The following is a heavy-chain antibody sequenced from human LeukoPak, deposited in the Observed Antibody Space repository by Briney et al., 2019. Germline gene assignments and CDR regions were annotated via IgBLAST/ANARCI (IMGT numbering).Heavy chain of an antibody. J-gene: IGHJ3*02. Sequence: SETLSLTCAVYGGSFSGYYWSWIRQPPGKGLEWFGEINHSGSTNYNPSLKRRVTISVDTSKNQFSLKLSSVTAADTAVYYCARSPAMTHAFDIWGQGTMVTVSS. CDR1: GGSFSGYY. CDR2: INHSGST. CDR3: ARSPAMTHAFDI. D-gene: IGHD2-2*01. V-gene: IGHV4-34*01.